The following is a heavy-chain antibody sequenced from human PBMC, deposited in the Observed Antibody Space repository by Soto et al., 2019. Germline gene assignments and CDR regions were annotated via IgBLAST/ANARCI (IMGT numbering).Heavy chain of an antibody. CDR2: IYYSGST. D-gene: IGHD3-9*01. CDR3: ARGATVLRYFDWLSNWFDP. Sequence: SENLSLTCPVSCGSISSSSYYWCRIRQPPGKGLEWIGYIYYSGSTNYNPSLKSRVTISVDTSKNQFSLKLSSVTAADTAVYYCARGATVLRYFDWLSNWFDPWGQGTLVTVSS. V-gene: IGHV4-61*01. J-gene: IGHJ5*02. CDR1: CGSISSSSYY.